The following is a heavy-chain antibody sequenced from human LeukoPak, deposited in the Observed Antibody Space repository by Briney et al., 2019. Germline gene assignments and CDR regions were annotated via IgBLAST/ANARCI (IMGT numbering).Heavy chain of an antibody. Sequence: PSETLSLTCTVSGGSIRNSNYYWGWIRQPPGKGLEWIGTIFYSGTTYYNPSLKSRVTISVDTSKNQFSLKLNSVTAADTAVYYCAKEDTKWLVPGDYWGQGTLVTVSS. D-gene: IGHD6-19*01. V-gene: IGHV4-39*07. J-gene: IGHJ4*02. CDR1: GGSIRNSNYY. CDR3: AKEDTKWLVPGDY. CDR2: IFYSGTT.